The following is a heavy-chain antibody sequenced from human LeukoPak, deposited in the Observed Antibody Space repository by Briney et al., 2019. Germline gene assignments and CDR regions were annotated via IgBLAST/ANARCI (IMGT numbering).Heavy chain of an antibody. Sequence: ASVTVFCKASGYTFTSYYMHWVRQAPGQGLEWMGIINPSGGSTSYAQKFQGRVTMTRDTSTNTVYMELSSLRSEDTAVYFCARATLSDYYFNYWGQGTLVTVSS. V-gene: IGHV1-46*01. CDR3: ARATLSDYYFNY. J-gene: IGHJ4*02. CDR1: GYTFTSYY. CDR2: INPSGGST.